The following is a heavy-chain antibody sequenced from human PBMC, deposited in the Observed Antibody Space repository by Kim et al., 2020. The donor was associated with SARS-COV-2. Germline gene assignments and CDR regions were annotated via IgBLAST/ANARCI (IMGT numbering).Heavy chain of an antibody. J-gene: IGHJ6*01. V-gene: IGHV3-23*01. D-gene: IGHD2-8*01. Sequence: GGSLRLSCVASGFIFANYAMTWVRQAPGKGLEWVSTISGGADNKFYADSVRGRFTISRDNSKNELYFQMNRLRDEDTALYYCAKVGVMDGHNHDYYY. CDR3: AKVGVMDGHNHDYYY. CDR2: ISGGADNK. CDR1: GFIFANYA.